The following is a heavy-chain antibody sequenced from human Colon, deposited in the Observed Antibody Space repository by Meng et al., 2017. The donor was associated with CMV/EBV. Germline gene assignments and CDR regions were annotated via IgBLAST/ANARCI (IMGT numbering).Heavy chain of an antibody. Sequence: GGSLRLSCAASGFTFDDFAMHWVRQGPGKGLEWVAGISWNGGREGYADSVKGRFTISRDNAKNSVYLHMNSLRVEDTGFYYCAKDIGMAGVVNGVENWGQGTLVTVSS. CDR2: ISWNGGRE. J-gene: IGHJ4*02. V-gene: IGHV3-9*01. D-gene: IGHD3-3*01. CDR3: AKDIGMAGVVNGVEN. CDR1: GFTFDDFA.